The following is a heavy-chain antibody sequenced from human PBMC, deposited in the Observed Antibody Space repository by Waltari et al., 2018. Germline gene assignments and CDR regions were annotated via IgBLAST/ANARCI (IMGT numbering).Heavy chain of an antibody. J-gene: IGHJ3*02. D-gene: IGHD1-7*01. CDR3: ARVLTTGTVAFDI. CDR2: IYYSGVT. Sequence: QVQLREPGPRLVKPSVTLSLTCVLCRDSRLSHLFWGWIRQSPEKGLGWIGNIYYSGVTYYSPFLKSRVFISIDTPRRQFSLKLTSVTAADTAVYYCARVLTTGTVAFDIWGQGTLVTVSS. CDR1: RDSRLSHLF. V-gene: IGHV4-38-2*01.